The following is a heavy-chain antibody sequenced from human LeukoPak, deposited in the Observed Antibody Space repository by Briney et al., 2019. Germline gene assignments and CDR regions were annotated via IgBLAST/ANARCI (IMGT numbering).Heavy chain of an antibody. CDR1: GPSVSTSH. CDR3: SEGYFEPFAH. J-gene: IGHJ4*02. Sequence: SETLSLTCVVSGPSVSTSHWNWIRQVRGKGLEWIACLSYTGKTDYNPSLAGRATISFGTSENQVSLKLRSVSAADTGVYYCSEGYFEPFAHWGQGARVTVSS. CDR2: LSYTGKT. V-gene: IGHV4-59*02. D-gene: IGHD2/OR15-2a*01.